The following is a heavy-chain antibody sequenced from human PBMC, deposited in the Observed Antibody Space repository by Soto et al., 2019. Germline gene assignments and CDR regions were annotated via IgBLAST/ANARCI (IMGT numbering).Heavy chain of an antibody. D-gene: IGHD4-17*01. CDR2: IKQDGSEK. Sequence: GGSLRLSCAASGFTFSSYWMSWVRQAPGKGLEWVANIKQDGSEKYYVDSVKGRFTISRDNAKNSLYLQMNSLRAEDTAVYYCARDARLADSTTVVTPFDYWGQGTLVTVSS. V-gene: IGHV3-7*05. CDR1: GFTFSSYW. J-gene: IGHJ4*02. CDR3: ARDARLADSTTVVTPFDY.